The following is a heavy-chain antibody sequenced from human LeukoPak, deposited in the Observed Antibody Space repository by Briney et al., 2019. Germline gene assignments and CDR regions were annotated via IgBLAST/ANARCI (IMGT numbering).Heavy chain of an antibody. V-gene: IGHV4-59*08. Sequence: SETLSLTCTVSGGSISSYYWSWIRQPPGKGLEWIGYIYYSGSTNHNPSLKSRVTISVDTSKNQFSLKLSSVTAADTAVYYCARLKEYYDFWSGYYLHYFDYWGQGTLVTVSS. CDR3: ARLKEYYDFWSGYYLHYFDY. J-gene: IGHJ4*02. D-gene: IGHD3-3*01. CDR2: IYYSGST. CDR1: GGSISSYY.